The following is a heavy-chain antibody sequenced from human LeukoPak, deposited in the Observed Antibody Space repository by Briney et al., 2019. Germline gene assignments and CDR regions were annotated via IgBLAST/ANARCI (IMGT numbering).Heavy chain of an antibody. CDR3: ARDSGTTGEVKFDP. Sequence: PSETLSLTCTVSGGPITTYYLSWIRQSAGMGLEWIGRTSGSGVITYNPSLKSRVILSLDTSNNHFSLKLISVTAADTAVYYCARDSGTTGEVKFDPWGQGMLVTVSS. CDR1: GGPITTYY. D-gene: IGHD3-10*01. V-gene: IGHV4-4*07. J-gene: IGHJ5*02. CDR2: TSGSGVI.